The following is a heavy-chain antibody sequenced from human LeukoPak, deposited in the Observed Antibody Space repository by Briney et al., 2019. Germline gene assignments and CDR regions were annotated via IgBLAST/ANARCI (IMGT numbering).Heavy chain of an antibody. CDR1: GFIVSTHY. CDR3: TTDFGYGAD. Sequence: GGSLRLSCAASGFIVSTHYMSWVRQAPGKGLEWVSVIYSDGSTFYADSVKGRFSISRDISKNKLYLQMNSLRVEDTAVYYCTTDFGYGADWGQGTLVSVSS. V-gene: IGHV3-53*01. CDR2: IYSDGST. J-gene: IGHJ4*02. D-gene: IGHD4-17*01.